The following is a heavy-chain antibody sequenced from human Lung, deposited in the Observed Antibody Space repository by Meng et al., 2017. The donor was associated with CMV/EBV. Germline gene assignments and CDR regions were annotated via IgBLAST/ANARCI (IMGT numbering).Heavy chain of an antibody. D-gene: IGHD6-13*01. CDR3: ARDLGYSSSWYFQYYFDC. Sequence: ASXXVSXKASGYTLTNYYIHWVRQAPGQGLEWMGIINPSDNTTIYAQKFQGRVTMTRDTSTSTVYMELRSLRSDDTALYYCARDLGYSSSWYFQYYFDCWXQGTXVT. CDR2: INPSDNTT. V-gene: IGHV1-46*01. J-gene: IGHJ4*02. CDR1: GYTLTNYY.